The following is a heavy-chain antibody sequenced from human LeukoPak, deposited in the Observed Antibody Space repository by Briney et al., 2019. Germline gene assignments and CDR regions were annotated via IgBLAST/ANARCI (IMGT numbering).Heavy chain of an antibody. V-gene: IGHV3-66*01. CDR2: IYSGGST. CDR3: ASGGEVTTNKGPNDY. J-gene: IGHJ4*02. D-gene: IGHD4-17*01. CDR1: GFTFSDYY. Sequence: GGSLRLSCAASGFTFSDYYMSWIRQAPGKGLEWVSVIYSGGSTYYADSVKGRFTISRDNSKNTLYLQMNSLRAEDTAVYYCASGGEVTTNKGPNDYWGQGTLVTVSS.